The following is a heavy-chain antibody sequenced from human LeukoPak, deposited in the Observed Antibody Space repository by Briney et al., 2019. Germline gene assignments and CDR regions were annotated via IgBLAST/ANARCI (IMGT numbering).Heavy chain of an antibody. V-gene: IGHV3-21*01. CDR2: ISSSSSYI. Sequence: GGCLRLSCAASGFTFSSYSMNWVRQAPGKGLEWVSSISSSSSYIYYADSVKGRFTISRDNAKNSLYLQMNSLRAEDTAVYYCARDYDILTGSLGYWGQGTLVTVSS. D-gene: IGHD3-9*01. CDR3: ARDYDILTGSLGY. J-gene: IGHJ4*02. CDR1: GFTFSSYS.